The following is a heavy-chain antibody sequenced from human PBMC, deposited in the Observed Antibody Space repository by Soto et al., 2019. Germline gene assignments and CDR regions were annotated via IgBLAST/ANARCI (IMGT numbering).Heavy chain of an antibody. Sequence: PSETLSLTCTVSGGSVSSGSYYWSWIRQPPGNGLEWIGYIYYIGSTNYNPSLKSRVTISVDTSKNQFSLKLSSVTAADTAVYYCAREHHTSGYCSSTRCPFYYGMDVWGQGTTVTV. CDR1: GGSVSSGSYY. D-gene: IGHD2-2*01. V-gene: IGHV4-61*01. CDR3: AREHHTSGYCSSTRCPFYYGMDV. CDR2: IYYIGST. J-gene: IGHJ6*02.